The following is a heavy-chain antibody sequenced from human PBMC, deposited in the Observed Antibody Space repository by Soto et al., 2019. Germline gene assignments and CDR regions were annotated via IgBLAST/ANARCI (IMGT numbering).Heavy chain of an antibody. CDR1: GFTFGDYA. CDR3: AKDRSSGSPYYGMDF. CDR2: FKWNSGDV. D-gene: IGHD3-10*01. V-gene: IGHV3-9*01. J-gene: IGHJ6*02. Sequence: PGGSLRLSCAASGFTFGDYAMHWVRQVPGKGLEWVSGFKWNSGDVGYADSVKGRFTISRDNAKNSLYLQMNSLRPEDTAAYYCAKDRSSGSPYYGMDFWGQGTMVTVSS.